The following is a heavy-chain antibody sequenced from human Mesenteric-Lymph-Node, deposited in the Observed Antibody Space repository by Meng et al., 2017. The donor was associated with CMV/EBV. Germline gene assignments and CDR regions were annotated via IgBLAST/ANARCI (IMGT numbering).Heavy chain of an antibody. Sequence: SETLSLTCTVSGYSISSGHHWGWTRQPPGKGLGWIGSIYLSGGTNYNPPLRSRATIAVDTSRRRFSLNVSSVTAADTAVYYCASRGNWGQGTLVTVSS. CDR1: GYSISSGHH. CDR3: ASRGN. CDR2: IYLSGGT. J-gene: IGHJ4*02. V-gene: IGHV4-38-2*02. D-gene: IGHD1-1*01.